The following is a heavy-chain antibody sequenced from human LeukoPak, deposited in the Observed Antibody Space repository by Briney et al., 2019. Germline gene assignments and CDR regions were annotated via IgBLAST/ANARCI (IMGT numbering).Heavy chain of an antibody. J-gene: IGHJ6*02. CDR3: ARRGYDYVWGSYRPGYGMDV. Sequence: PSETLSLTCTVSGGSISSYYWSWIRQPPGKGLEWIGYIYYSGSTNYNPSLKSRVTISVDTSKNQFSLKLSSVTAADTAVYYCARRGYDYVWGSYRPGYGMDVWGQGTTATVSS. D-gene: IGHD3-16*02. CDR2: IYYSGST. V-gene: IGHV4-59*08. CDR1: GGSISSYY.